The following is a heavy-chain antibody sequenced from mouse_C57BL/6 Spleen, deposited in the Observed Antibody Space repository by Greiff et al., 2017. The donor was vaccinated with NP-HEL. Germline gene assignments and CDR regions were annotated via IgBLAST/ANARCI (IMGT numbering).Heavy chain of an antibody. D-gene: IGHD1-1*01. J-gene: IGHJ4*01. CDR2: IDPSDSYT. V-gene: IGHV1-59*01. CDR1: GYTFTSYW. CDR3: ARSGYYGSSPYYYAMDD. Sequence: QVQLQQSGAELVRPGTSVKLSCKASGYTFTSYWMHWVKQRPGQGLEWIGVIDPSDSYTNYNQKFKGKATLTVDTSSSTAYMQLSSLTSEDSAVYYCARSGYYGSSPYYYAMDDWGQGTSVTVSS.